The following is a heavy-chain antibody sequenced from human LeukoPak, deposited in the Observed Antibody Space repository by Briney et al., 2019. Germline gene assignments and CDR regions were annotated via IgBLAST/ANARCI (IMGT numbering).Heavy chain of an antibody. V-gene: IGHV4-39*07. J-gene: IGHJ4*02. CDR2: IYYSGGA. CDR3: ARTHCEGDCFSAIRY. D-gene: IGHD2-21*02. Sequence: SETLSLTCTVSGDSLRKSTFYWVWIRQPPRKGLEWIGSIYYSGGADYNPSLQSRVTISVDTSKNEFSLKVRSVTAADTAVYFCARTHCEGDCFSAIRYWGQGTPVTVSS. CDR1: GDSLRKSTFY.